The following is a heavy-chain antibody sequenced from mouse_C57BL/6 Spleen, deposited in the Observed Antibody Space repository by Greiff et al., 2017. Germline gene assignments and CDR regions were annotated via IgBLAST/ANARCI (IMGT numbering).Heavy chain of an antibody. CDR3: AREKDYEYDETYAYAMDY. Sequence: EVQGVESGGGLVQPGGSLKLSCAASGFTFSDYYMYWVRQTPEKRLEWVAYISNGGGSTYYPDTVKGRFTISSDNAKNTLYLQMSRLKSEDTAMYYCAREKDYEYDETYAYAMDYWGQGTSVTVSS. J-gene: IGHJ4*01. D-gene: IGHD2-4*01. CDR1: GFTFSDYY. CDR2: ISNGGGST. V-gene: IGHV5-12*01.